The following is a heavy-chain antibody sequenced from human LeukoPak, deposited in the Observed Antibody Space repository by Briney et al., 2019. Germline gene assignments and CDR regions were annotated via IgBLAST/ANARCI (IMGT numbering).Heavy chain of an antibody. CDR1: GYSISSGYY. Sequence: SETLSLTCTVSGYSISSGYYWGWIRQPPGKGLEWIGSIYHSGSTYYNPSLKSRVTISVDTSKNQFSLKLSSVTAADTAVYYCARQTGSGLFILPGGQGTLVTVSS. CDR2: IYHSGST. J-gene: IGHJ4*02. D-gene: IGHD3/OR15-3a*01. CDR3: ARQTGSGLFILP. V-gene: IGHV4-38-2*02.